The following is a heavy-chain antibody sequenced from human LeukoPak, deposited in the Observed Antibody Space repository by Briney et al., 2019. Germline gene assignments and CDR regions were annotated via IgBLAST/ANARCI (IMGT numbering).Heavy chain of an antibody. V-gene: IGHV1-24*01. J-gene: IGHJ4*02. D-gene: IGHD5-18*01. CDR1: GNSLTELS. Sequence: ASVKVSCKVSGNSLTELSMHWVRQAPGKGLERMGCFGPEDGEGETIYEQRFQGRVTMTEDTSTNTAYMELSSLRSEDTAVYYCVTDRSYGLLARWGQGTLVTVSS. CDR2: FGPEDGEGET. CDR3: VTDRSYGLLAR.